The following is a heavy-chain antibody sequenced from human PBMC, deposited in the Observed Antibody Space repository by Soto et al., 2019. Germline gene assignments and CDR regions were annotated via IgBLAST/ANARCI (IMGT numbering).Heavy chain of an antibody. J-gene: IGHJ4*02. CDR2: ISAYNGNT. Sequence: QVQLVQSGAEVKKPGASVKVSCKASGYTFTSYYISWVRQAPGQGLEWMGWISAYNGNTNYAQKLQGRVTLTTDTCTSTAYMEPRSLRSDDTTVYYCARDTPPTDYWGQGTLVTVSS. CDR3: ARDTPPTDY. CDR1: GYTFTSYY. V-gene: IGHV1-18*01.